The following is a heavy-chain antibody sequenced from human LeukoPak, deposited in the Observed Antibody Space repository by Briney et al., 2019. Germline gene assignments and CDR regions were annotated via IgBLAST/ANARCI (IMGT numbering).Heavy chain of an antibody. D-gene: IGHD3-3*01. J-gene: IGHJ4*02. CDR1: GYSISSGYY. CDR2: IYHSGST. Sequence: SETLSLTCAVSGYSISSGYYWGWIRQPPGKGLEWIGSIYHSGSTYYNPSLKSRVTISVDTSKNQFSLKLSSVTAPDTAVYYCARHRAIFGGVYGSFDYWGQGTLVTVSS. CDR3: ARHRAIFGGVYGSFDY. V-gene: IGHV4-38-2*01.